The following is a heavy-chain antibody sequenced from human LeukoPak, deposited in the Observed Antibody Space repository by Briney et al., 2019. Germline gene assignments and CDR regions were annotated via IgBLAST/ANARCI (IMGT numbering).Heavy chain of an antibody. V-gene: IGHV3-21*01. J-gene: IGHJ4*02. D-gene: IGHD1-26*01. CDR2: ITSSSTYI. CDR1: GFTFSNYN. CDR3: AKDLRSSADSKMGAADY. Sequence: GGSLRLSCAASGFTFSNYNMNWVRQAPGKGLEWVSSITSSSTYIYYADSVKGRFTISRDNAKNSLYLQMNSLRAEDSAVYYCAKDLRSSADSKMGAADYWGQGTLVTVSS.